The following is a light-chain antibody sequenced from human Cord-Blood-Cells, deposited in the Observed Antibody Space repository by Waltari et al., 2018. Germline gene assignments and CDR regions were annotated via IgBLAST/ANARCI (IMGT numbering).Light chain of an antibody. CDR3: QQSYSTPT. J-gene: IGKJ2*01. V-gene: IGKV1-39*01. Sequence: DIQITPSPSSLSASVGDRVTITCRASQSISSYLNWYQQKPGKAPKLLIYAASSLQSGVPSRFSGSGSGTDFTLTISSLQPEDFATYYCQQSYSTPTFGQGTKLEIK. CDR2: AAS. CDR1: QSISSY.